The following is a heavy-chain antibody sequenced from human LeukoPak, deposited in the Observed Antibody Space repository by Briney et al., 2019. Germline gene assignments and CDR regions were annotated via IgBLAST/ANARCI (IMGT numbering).Heavy chain of an antibody. J-gene: IGHJ4*02. V-gene: IGHV3-30*02. CDR1: GFTFSSYG. D-gene: IGHD6-13*01. CDR3: SYSSSWYSLFDY. CDR2: IRYDGSNK. Sequence: PGGSLRLSCAASGFTFSSYGMHWIRQAPGKGLEWEAFIRYDGSNKYYADSVKGRFTISRDNSKNTLYLQMNSLRAEDTAVYYCSYSSSWYSLFDYWGQGTLVTVSS.